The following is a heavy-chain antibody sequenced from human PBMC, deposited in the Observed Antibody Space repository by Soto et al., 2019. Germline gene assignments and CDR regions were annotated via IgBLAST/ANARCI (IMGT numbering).Heavy chain of an antibody. CDR2: ISDTVGTT. D-gene: IGHD6-19*01. V-gene: IGHV3-23*01. Sequence: EVQLLESGGGLVQPGGSLRLSCEASGFIFGAYAMAWVRQAPGKGLEWVASISDTVGTTYYADSVKGRFTVSRDISKSTLFLLMNSLRVDNTAVYYCAKAQWLLGGDYFDSWGQGTQVTVSS. CDR1: GFIFGAYA. J-gene: IGHJ4*02. CDR3: AKAQWLLGGDYFDS.